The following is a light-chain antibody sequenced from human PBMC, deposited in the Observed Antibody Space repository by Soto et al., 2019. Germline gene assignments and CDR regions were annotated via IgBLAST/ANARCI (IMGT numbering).Light chain of an antibody. CDR2: EVI. Sequence: QLVLTQPASVSGSPGQSITISCTGTSSDVAAYNFVSWYQQHPGEVPKLMIYEVIKRPSGISDRFSGSKSGNTASLTISGLQAEDEADYYCSAYTHSNTVIFGGGTKLTVL. CDR3: SAYTHSNTVI. V-gene: IGLV2-14*03. J-gene: IGLJ2*01. CDR1: SSDVAAYNF.